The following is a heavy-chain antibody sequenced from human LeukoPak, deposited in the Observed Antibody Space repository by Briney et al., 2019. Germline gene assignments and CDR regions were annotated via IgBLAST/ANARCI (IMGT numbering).Heavy chain of an antibody. D-gene: IGHD5-12*01. V-gene: IGHV4-59*01. CDR2: IYYSGST. CDR1: GGSISSYY. CDR3: ARDLYSGYDWVGFNI. Sequence: SETLSLTCTVSGGSISSYYWSWIRQPPGKGLEWIGYIYYSGSTNYNPSLKSRVTISVDTSKNQFSLKLSSVTAADTAVYYCARDLYSGYDWVGFNIWGQGTVVTVSS. J-gene: IGHJ3*02.